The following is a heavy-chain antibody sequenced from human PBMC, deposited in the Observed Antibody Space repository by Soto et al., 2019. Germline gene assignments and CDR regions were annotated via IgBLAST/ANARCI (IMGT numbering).Heavy chain of an antibody. Sequence: SQTLSLTCAISGDSVSSNSAAWNWIRQSPSRGLEWLGRTYYRSKWYNDYAVSVKSRITINPDTSKNQFSLQLNSVTPEDTAVYYCARDLGILTGYSLYYYYGMDVWRQGTTVTVS. V-gene: IGHV6-1*01. CDR3: ARDLGILTGYSLYYYYGMDV. J-gene: IGHJ6*02. CDR1: GDSVSSNSAA. D-gene: IGHD3-9*01. CDR2: TYYRSKWYN.